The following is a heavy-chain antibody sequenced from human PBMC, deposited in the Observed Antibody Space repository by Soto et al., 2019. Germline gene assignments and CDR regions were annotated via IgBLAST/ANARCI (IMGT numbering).Heavy chain of an antibody. Sequence: GASVKVSCKTSGYTFTSYGISWVRQAPGQGLEWMGWISAYNGNTNYAQKLQGRVTMTTDTSTSTAYMELRSLRSDDTAVYYCARDRDTAMVYPQLDDLWGQGTLVTVSS. CDR1: GYTFTSYG. J-gene: IGHJ4*02. CDR3: ARDRDTAMVYPQLDDL. D-gene: IGHD5-18*01. CDR2: ISAYNGNT. V-gene: IGHV1-18*01.